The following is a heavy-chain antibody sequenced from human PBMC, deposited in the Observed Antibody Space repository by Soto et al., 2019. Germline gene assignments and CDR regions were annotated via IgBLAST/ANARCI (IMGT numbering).Heavy chain of an antibody. CDR3: ARDWKYCSGGSCYITSAGYYFDY. J-gene: IGHJ4*02. V-gene: IGHV1-3*01. CDR1: GYTFTSYG. Sequence: ASVKVSCKASGYTFTSYGIHWVRQAPGQRLEWMGWINAANGDTKYSPKFQGRVTITRDTSASTAYMELSSLRSEDTAVYYCARDWKYCSGGSCYITSAGYYFDYWGQGTLVTVSS. CDR2: INAANGDT. D-gene: IGHD2-15*01.